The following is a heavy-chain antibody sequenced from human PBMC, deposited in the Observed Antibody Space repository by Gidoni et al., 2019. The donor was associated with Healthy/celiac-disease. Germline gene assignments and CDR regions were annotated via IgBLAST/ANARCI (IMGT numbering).Heavy chain of an antibody. D-gene: IGHD3-22*01. CDR1: GGTFSSYA. CDR3: AISPGDSSGYYWGFDY. Sequence: QVQLVQSGAEVKKPGSSVKVACKASGGTFSSYAISWVRQAPGQGLEWMGGIIPIFGTANYAQQFQGRVTIPADESTSTAYIELSSLRSEDTAVYYCAISPGDSSGYYWGFDYWGQGTLVTVSS. CDR2: IIPIFGTA. J-gene: IGHJ4*02. V-gene: IGHV1-69*01.